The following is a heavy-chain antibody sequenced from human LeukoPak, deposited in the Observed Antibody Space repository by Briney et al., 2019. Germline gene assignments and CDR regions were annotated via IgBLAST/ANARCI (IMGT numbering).Heavy chain of an antibody. Sequence: KPGESLKISCKGSGHSLTSYWIGWVRQMPGKGLEWMGIIYPGDSDTRYSPSFQGQVTISADKSISTAYLQWSSLKASDTAMYYCARLGYYDSSGFYYPFDYWGQGTLVTVSS. CDR2: IYPGDSDT. V-gene: IGHV5-51*01. D-gene: IGHD3-22*01. J-gene: IGHJ4*02. CDR1: GHSLTSYW. CDR3: ARLGYYDSSGFYYPFDY.